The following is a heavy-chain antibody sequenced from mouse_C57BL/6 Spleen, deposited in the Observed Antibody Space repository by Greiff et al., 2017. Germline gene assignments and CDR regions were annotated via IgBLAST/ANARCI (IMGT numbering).Heavy chain of an antibody. Sequence: VQLQQSGPELVKPGASVKISCKASGYAFSSSWMNWVKQRPGKGLEWIGRIYPGDGDTNYNGKFKGKATLTADKSSSTAYMQLSSLTSEDSAVYVCAREDYDSLDYWGQGTTVTVSS. CDR1: GYAFSSSW. V-gene: IGHV1-82*01. D-gene: IGHD2-4*01. CDR2: IYPGDGDT. CDR3: AREDYDSLDY. J-gene: IGHJ2*01.